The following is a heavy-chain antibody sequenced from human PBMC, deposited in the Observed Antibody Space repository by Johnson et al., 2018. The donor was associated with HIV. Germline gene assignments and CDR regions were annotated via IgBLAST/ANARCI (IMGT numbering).Heavy chain of an antibody. D-gene: IGHD7-27*01. CDR1: GFTFDDYA. CDR3: ANLFRGDWGFDAFDI. CDR2: ISWNSGSI. Sequence: QLVESGGGVVRPGGSLRLSCAASGFTFDDYAMHWVRQAPGKGLEWVSGISWNSGSIGYADSVKGRFTISRDNAKNSLYLQMNSLRAEDTALYYCANLFRGDWGFDAFDIWGQGTMVTVSS. V-gene: IGHV3-9*01. J-gene: IGHJ3*02.